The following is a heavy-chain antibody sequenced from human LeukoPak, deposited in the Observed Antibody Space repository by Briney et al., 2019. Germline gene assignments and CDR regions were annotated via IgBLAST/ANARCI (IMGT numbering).Heavy chain of an antibody. V-gene: IGHV3-23*01. Sequence: GGSPRLSCAASGFTFINYAMSWVRQAPGKGLEWVSGISGSAGSTYHADSVKGRFSMSRDNSKNTVYLQMNRLRAEDTAAYYCAKDLAYRSGWFLGAFDVWGQGTMVTVSS. J-gene: IGHJ3*01. CDR3: AKDLAYRSGWFLGAFDV. D-gene: IGHD6-19*01. CDR2: ISGSAGST. CDR1: GFTFINYA.